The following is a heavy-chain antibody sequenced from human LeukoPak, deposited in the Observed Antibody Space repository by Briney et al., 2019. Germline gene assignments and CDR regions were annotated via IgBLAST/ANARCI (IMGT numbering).Heavy chain of an antibody. J-gene: IGHJ4*02. Sequence: SETLSLTCTVSGYSISSGYYWGWIRQPPGKGLEWIGSIYHSGSTYYNPSLKSRVTISVDTSKNQFSLKLSSVTAADTAVYYCASSRAVAGTFVGAFDYWGQGTLVTVSS. D-gene: IGHD6-19*01. CDR1: GYSISSGYY. V-gene: IGHV4-38-2*02. CDR3: ASSRAVAGTFVGAFDY. CDR2: IYHSGST.